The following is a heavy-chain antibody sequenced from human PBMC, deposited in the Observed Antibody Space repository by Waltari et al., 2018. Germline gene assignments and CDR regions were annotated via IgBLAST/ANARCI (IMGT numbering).Heavy chain of an antibody. J-gene: IGHJ6*03. CDR3: ARTSGTNYDYYMDV. Sequence: QVTLKESGPALVKPTQTLTLTCTFSGFSLSTSGMRVSWIRQPPGKALEWLDRIDWDDDKRYSTSLKTRLTISKDTSKNQVVLTMTNMDPVDTATYYCARTSGTNYDYYMDVWGKGTTVTVSS. CDR1: GFSLSTSGMR. D-gene: IGHD1-7*01. V-gene: IGHV2-70*04. CDR2: IDWDDDK.